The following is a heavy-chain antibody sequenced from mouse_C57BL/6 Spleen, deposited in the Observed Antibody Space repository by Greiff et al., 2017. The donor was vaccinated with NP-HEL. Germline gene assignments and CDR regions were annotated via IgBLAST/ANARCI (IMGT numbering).Heavy chain of an antibody. CDR3: ARCSSGYVNYAMDY. Sequence: QVQLQQSGAELVRPGASVKLSCKASGYTFTDYYINWVKQRPGQGLEWIARIYPGSGNTYYNEKFKGKATLTAEKSSSTAYMQISSLTSEDSAVYFCARCSSGYVNYAMDYWGQGTSVTVSS. CDR1: GYTFTDYY. V-gene: IGHV1-76*01. D-gene: IGHD3-2*02. J-gene: IGHJ4*01. CDR2: IYPGSGNT.